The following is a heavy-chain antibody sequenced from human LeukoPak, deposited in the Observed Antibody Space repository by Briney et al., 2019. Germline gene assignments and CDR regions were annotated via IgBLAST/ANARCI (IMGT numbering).Heavy chain of an antibody. D-gene: IGHD6-19*01. CDR3: AKYRSGTSAWLHFDS. J-gene: IGHJ4*02. V-gene: IGHV3-23*01. CDR2: ISASAYTI. CDR1: GFTFSDYA. Sequence: PGGSLRLSCAASGFTFSDYAMSSVRQAPGQGLEWVSGISASAYTIYYADSVKGRFTISRDQSDNRLFLQMDSLRAEATAVYFCAKYRSGTSAWLHFDSWGQGTRVTVSS.